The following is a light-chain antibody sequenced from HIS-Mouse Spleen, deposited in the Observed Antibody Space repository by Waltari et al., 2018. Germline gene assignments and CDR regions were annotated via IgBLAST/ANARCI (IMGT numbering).Light chain of an antibody. Sequence: DIVITQSPLSLPFTPGEPASLSCRSRQSLLHSNGYNYLDWYLQKPGQSPQLLIYLGSNRASGVPDRFSGSGSGTDFTLKISRVEAEDVGVYYCMQALQTPFTFGPGTKVDIK. CDR3: MQALQTPFT. CDR1: QSLLHSNGYNY. J-gene: IGKJ3*01. V-gene: IGKV2-28*01. CDR2: LGS.